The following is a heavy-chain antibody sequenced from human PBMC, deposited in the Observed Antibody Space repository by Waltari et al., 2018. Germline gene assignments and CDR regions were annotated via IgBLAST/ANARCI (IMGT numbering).Heavy chain of an antibody. CDR1: GSNFSRFG. Sequence: QVQPVESGGGVVQPGGCLRLSCAASGSNFSRFGLHWVRQTTGRGLEWVAFLRYVGWDKYYTDSVKGRFTISRDNSKNTLYLQMNSLRAEDTAVYYCSKDGPVVPAVMEEDCDYFDYWGQGTLVTVSS. J-gene: IGHJ4*02. D-gene: IGHD2-2*01. CDR2: LRYVGWDK. CDR3: SKDGPVVPAVMEEDCDYFDY. V-gene: IGHV3-30*02.